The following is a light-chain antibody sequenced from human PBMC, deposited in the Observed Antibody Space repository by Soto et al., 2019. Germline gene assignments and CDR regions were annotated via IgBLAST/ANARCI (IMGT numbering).Light chain of an antibody. J-gene: IGKJ5*01. CDR2: GSF. CDR1: QSVDKN. Sequence: EIVMTQSPVTLSASPGESATLSCRASQSVDKNVAWYPQKPGQAPRLLIVGSFARATGIPARFSGSVSGSEFTLAISGLQSEDVAVYYCQQYNDRPPITFGQGTRLEIK. CDR3: QQYNDRPPIT. V-gene: IGKV3-15*01.